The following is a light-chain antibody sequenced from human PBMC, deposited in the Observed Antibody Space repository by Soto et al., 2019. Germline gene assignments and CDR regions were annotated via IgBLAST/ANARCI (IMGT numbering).Light chain of an antibody. CDR3: QQSYTTPSWT. CDR1: QRVSSY. CDR2: AVS. Sequence: DIQLIQSPSSLSASVGDRVTITCHTSQRVSSYLNWYQQKPGKAPKLLINAVSTSHSGVPSRFSGSGSETDFTLTISSLQPEDSGTYYCQQSYTTPSWTFGQGTKVEI. V-gene: IGKV1-39*01. J-gene: IGKJ1*01.